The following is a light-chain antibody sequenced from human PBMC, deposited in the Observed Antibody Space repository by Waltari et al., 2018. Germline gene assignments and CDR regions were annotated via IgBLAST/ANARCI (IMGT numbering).Light chain of an antibody. CDR2: GAS. CDR3: HQYGSSPPLT. V-gene: IGKV3-20*01. Sequence: EIVLTQSPGTLSLSPGERATLSSRASQSVSSSYLAWYQQKPGQAPRLLIYGASSRATGIPDRFSGSGSGTDFTLTISRLEPEDFAVYYCHQYGSSPPLTFGGGTKVEIK. J-gene: IGKJ4*01. CDR1: QSVSSSY.